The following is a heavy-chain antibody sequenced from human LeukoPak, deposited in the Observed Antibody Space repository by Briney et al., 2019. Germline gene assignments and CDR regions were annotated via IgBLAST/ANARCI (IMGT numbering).Heavy chain of an antibody. CDR1: GYTFTGHY. J-gene: IGHJ4*02. D-gene: IGHD3-16*01. V-gene: IGHV1-2*02. CDR2: IHPNSGAT. CDR3: ARVDMITFDY. Sequence: ASVKVSCKASGYTFTGHYMHWARQAPGQGLEWMGWIHPNSGATNYAQKFQGRVTMTRDTSISTAYMELSRLTSDDTALYFCARVDMITFDYWGQGTLVTVSS.